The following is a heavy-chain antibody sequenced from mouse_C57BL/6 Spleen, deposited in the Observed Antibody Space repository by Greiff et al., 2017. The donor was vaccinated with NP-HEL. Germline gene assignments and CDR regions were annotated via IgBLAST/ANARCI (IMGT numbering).Heavy chain of an antibody. CDR1: GYTFTSYW. CDR3: ARYHYGNYGFAY. V-gene: IGHV1-52*01. J-gene: IGHJ3*01. Sequence: QVQLQQPGAELVRPGSSVKLSCKASGYTFTSYWMHWVKQRPIQGLEWIGNIDPSDSETHYNQKFKDKATLTVDKSSSTAYMQLSSLTSEDSAVYYCARYHYGNYGFAYWGQGTLVTVSA. CDR2: IDPSDSET. D-gene: IGHD2-1*01.